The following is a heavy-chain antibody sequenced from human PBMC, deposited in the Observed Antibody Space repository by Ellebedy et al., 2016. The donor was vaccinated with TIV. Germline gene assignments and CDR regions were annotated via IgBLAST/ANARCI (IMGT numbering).Heavy chain of an antibody. D-gene: IGHD3-22*01. CDR2: IYYSGSP. V-gene: IGHV4-59*08. Sequence: SETLSLTCTVSGGSISTYYWSWIRQPPGKGLEWSGYIYYSGSPNYNPSLKSRVTISVDTSKNQFSLKLSSVTAADTAVYYCARLQMYYYDSSGYAFDPWGQGTLVTVSS. CDR3: ARLQMYYYDSSGYAFDP. CDR1: GGSISTYY. J-gene: IGHJ5*02.